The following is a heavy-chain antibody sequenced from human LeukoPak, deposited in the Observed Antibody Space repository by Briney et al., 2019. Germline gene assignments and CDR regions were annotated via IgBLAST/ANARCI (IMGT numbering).Heavy chain of an antibody. Sequence: GGSLRLSCAASGFTFSSYSMNWVRQAPGEGLEWVSSISSSSSYIYYADSVKGRFTISRDNAKNSLYLQMNSLRAEDTAVYYCASSPPSSGYYIDYWGQGTLVTVSS. CDR1: GFTFSSYS. D-gene: IGHD3-22*01. V-gene: IGHV3-21*01. CDR2: ISSSSSYI. CDR3: ASSPPSSGYYIDY. J-gene: IGHJ4*02.